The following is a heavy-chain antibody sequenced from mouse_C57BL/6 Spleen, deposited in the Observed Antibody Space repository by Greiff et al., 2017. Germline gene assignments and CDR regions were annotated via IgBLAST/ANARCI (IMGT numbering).Heavy chain of an antibody. CDR3: ARGVYYSNSYYAMDY. V-gene: IGHV1-50*01. CDR2: IDPSDSHT. CDR1: GYTFTSYW. J-gene: IGHJ4*01. D-gene: IGHD2-5*01. Sequence: QVQLQQPGAELVKPGASVKLSCKASGYTFTSYWMQWVKQRPGQGLEWIGEIDPSDSHTNYNQKFKGKATLTVDTSSSTAYMQLSSLTSEDSAVYYCARGVYYSNSYYAMDYWGQGTSVTVSS.